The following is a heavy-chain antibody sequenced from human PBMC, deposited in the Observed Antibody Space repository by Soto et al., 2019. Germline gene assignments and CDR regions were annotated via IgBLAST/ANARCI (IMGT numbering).Heavy chain of an antibody. D-gene: IGHD3-10*01. J-gene: IGHJ6*02. CDR2: INAGNGNT. CDR3: AKTEYGSGSYQTTYYYYGMDV. V-gene: IGHV1-3*01. CDR1: GYTFTSYA. Sequence: QVQLVQSGAEVKKPGASVKVSCKASGYTFTSYAMHWVRQAPGQRLEWMGWINAGNGNTKYSQKFQGRVTITRDTSASTAYMELSSLRSEDTAVYYCAKTEYGSGSYQTTYYYYGMDVWGQVTTVTVSS.